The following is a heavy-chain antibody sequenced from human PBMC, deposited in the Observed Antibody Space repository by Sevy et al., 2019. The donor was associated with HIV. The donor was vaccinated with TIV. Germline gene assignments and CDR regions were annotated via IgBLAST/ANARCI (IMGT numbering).Heavy chain of an antibody. CDR2: IRYDGSNK. V-gene: IGHV3-30*02. CDR1: GFTFSSYG. D-gene: IGHD2-2*02. J-gene: IGHJ4*02. Sequence: GGSLRLSCAASGFTFSSYGMHWVRRAPGKGLEWVAFIRYDGSNKYYADSVKGRFTISRDNSKNTLYLQMNSLRAEDTAVYYCAKDGSCSSTSCYTGGGEFDYWGQGTLVTVSS. CDR3: AKDGSCSSTSCYTGGGEFDY.